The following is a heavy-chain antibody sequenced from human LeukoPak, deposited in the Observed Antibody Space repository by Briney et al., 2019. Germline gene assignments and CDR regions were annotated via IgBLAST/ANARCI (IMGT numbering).Heavy chain of an antibody. CDR1: GGSISSGGYY. V-gene: IGHV4-31*03. J-gene: IGHJ4*02. D-gene: IGHD5-24*01. CDR3: AREDGYNYFGYFDY. CDR2: IYYSGST. Sequence: SQTLSLTCTVSGGSISSGGYYWSWIRQHPGRGLEWIGYIYYSGSTYYNPSLESRVTISVDTSKNQFSLKLSSVTAADTAVYYCAREDGYNYFGYFDYWGQGTLVTVSS.